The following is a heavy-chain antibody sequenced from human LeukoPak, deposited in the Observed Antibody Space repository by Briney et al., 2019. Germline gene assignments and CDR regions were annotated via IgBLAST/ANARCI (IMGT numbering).Heavy chain of an antibody. CDR1: GGTFISSA. CDR2: IIPMFGTA. J-gene: IGHJ4*02. D-gene: IGHD6-25*01. V-gene: IGHV1-69*13. Sequence: ASVKVSCKASGGTFISSAISWVRQAPGQGLEWMGGIIPMFGTANYAQKFQGRVTITADESTSTAYMELRSLRSEDTAAYYCATDQPPLISAAGVCWGQGTLVTVSS. CDR3: ATDQPPLISAAGVC.